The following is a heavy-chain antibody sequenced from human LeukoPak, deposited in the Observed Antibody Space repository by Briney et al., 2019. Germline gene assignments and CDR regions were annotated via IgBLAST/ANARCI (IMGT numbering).Heavy chain of an antibody. CDR3: ARGGRYLPF. D-gene: IGHD3-16*02. CDR1: GYSFNNYD. CDR2: IHPNSGNT. Sequence: ASVMVSCKTSGYSFNNYDISWLRQASGQGLEWVGWIHPNSGNTDYPQKFQGRVTITRDTSKRMAYMELSRLRSDDTAIYYCARGGRYLPFWSQGTMVIVSS. V-gene: IGHV1-8*03. J-gene: IGHJ3*01.